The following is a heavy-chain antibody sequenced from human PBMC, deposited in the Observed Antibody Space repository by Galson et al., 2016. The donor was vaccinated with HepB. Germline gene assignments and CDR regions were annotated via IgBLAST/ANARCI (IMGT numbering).Heavy chain of an antibody. CDR3: ARGHYSGMTAPEGPFDF. D-gene: IGHD6-25*01. V-gene: IGHV4-61*02. J-gene: IGHJ4*02. CDR2: IYHNGNT. CDR1: GGSISSGSFY. Sequence: TLSLTCPVSGGSISSGSFYWRWIRQPAGKGLEWIGRIYHNGNTIYNPSVKSRVTISVDTSKNQFSLNLRSVTAADTAVYYCARGHYSGMTAPEGPFDFWGQGTLVAVSS.